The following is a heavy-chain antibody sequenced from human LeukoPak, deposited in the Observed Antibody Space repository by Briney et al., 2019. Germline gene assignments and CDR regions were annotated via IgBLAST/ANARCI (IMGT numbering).Heavy chain of an antibody. CDR1: GFTFSSYG. Sequence: GGSLRLSCAASGFTFSSYGMSWVRQAPGKGLEWVSAITGSGGSTYYADSVKGRFIISRDNSKNTLYLQMNSLRAEDTAVYYCAKDSLDCSGGSCYDGEFDYWGQGTLVTVSS. CDR2: ITGSGGST. D-gene: IGHD2-15*01. CDR3: AKDSLDCSGGSCYDGEFDY. V-gene: IGHV3-23*01. J-gene: IGHJ4*02.